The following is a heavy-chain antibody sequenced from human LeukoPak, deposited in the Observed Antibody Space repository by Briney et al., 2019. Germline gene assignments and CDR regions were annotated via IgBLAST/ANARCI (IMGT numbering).Heavy chain of an antibody. V-gene: IGHV1-69*05. CDR2: IIPIFGTA. CDR1: GGTFSSYA. CDR3: ATVVGDPAAGTFGWFDP. Sequence: ASVKVSCKASGGTFSSYAISRVRQAPGQGLEWMGGIIPIFGTANYAQKFQGRVTITTDESTSTAYMELSSLRSEDTAVYYCATVVGDPAAGTFGWFDPWGQGTLVTVSS. D-gene: IGHD6-13*01. J-gene: IGHJ5*02.